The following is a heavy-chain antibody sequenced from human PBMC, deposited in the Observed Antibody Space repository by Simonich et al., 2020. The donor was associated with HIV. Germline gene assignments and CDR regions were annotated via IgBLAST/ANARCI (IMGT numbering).Heavy chain of an antibody. CDR2: IYYSGST. V-gene: IGHV4-59*12. Sequence: QVQLQESGPGLVKPSETLSLTCTVSGGSISTYYWSWIRQPPGKGLEWIGYIYYSGSTNYNPSPKSRVTISVDTSKNQFSLKRSSVTAADTAVYYCARRGHYYDSFDLWGRGTLVTVSS. D-gene: IGHD3-22*01. J-gene: IGHJ2*01. CDR3: ARRGHYYDSFDL. CDR1: GGSISTYY.